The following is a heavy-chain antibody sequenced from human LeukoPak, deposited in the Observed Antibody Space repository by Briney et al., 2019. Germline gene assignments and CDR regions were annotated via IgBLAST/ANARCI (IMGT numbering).Heavy chain of an antibody. J-gene: IGHJ5*02. CDR1: GFTFSSYS. V-gene: IGHV3-48*01. CDR2: ISSSSSTI. CDR3: ARDIWFDP. Sequence: GGSLRLSCAASGFTFSSYSTNWVRQATGQGREWVSYISSSSSTIYYADSVKGRFTISRDKPKNSLYLQMNSLRAEDTAVYYCARDIWFDPWGQGTLVTVSS.